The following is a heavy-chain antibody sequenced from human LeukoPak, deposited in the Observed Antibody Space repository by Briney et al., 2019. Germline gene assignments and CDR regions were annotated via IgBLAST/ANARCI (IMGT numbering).Heavy chain of an antibody. CDR2: INHSGST. CDR3: ARGSTITMIVPGRGYDY. D-gene: IGHD3-22*01. CDR1: GGSVSSGGYY. V-gene: IGHV4-61*08. Sequence: SETLSLTCTVSGGSVSSGGYYWIWIRQHPGKGLEWIGEINHSGSTNYNPSLKSRVTISVDTSKNQFSLKLSSVTAADTAVYYCARGSTITMIVPGRGYDYWGQGTLVTVSS. J-gene: IGHJ4*02.